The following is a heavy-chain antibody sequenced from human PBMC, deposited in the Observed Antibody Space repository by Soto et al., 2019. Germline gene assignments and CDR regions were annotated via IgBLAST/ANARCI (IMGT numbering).Heavy chain of an antibody. CDR2: ISSSSNTV. Sequence: EVQLVESGGGLVQPGGSLRLSCAASGFTFSSYSMSWVRQAPGKGLEWVSSISSSSNTVYYADSVEGRFTISRDNAKNSLYLQMNSLRDEDTAVYYCARNQLQNTVGATDGWGQGNLVTVSS. CDR3: ARNQLQNTVGATDG. V-gene: IGHV3-48*02. D-gene: IGHD1-26*01. CDR1: GFTFSSYS. J-gene: IGHJ4*02.